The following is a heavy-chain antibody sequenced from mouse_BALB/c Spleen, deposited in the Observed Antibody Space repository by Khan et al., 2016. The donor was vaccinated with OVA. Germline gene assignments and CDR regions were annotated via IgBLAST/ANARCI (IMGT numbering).Heavy chain of an antibody. J-gene: IGHJ1*01. CDR1: GYTFTDYY. Sequence: EVQLQQSGPELVKPGASVKMSCKASGYTFTDYYMKWMKQSHGKSLEWIGDINPNNGDTFYNQKFKDKATLTVDKSSSTASMHLNSLTSEDSAVYYCAGGLVDVWGAGTPVTVSS. V-gene: IGHV1-26*01. CDR2: INPNNGDT. CDR3: AGGLVDV.